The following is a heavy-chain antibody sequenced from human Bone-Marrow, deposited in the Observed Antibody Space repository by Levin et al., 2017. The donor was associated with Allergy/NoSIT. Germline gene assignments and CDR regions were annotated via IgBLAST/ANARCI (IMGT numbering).Heavy chain of an antibody. CDR1: GGTFSSYA. Sequence: EASVKVSCKASGGTFSSYAISWVRQAPGQGLEWMGGIIPIFGTANYAQKFQGRVTITADESTSTAYMELSSLRSEDTAVYYCAREGIGDGYNPNYFDYWGQGTLVTVSS. J-gene: IGHJ4*02. V-gene: IGHV1-69*13. CDR2: IIPIFGTA. D-gene: IGHD5-24*01. CDR3: AREGIGDGYNPNYFDY.